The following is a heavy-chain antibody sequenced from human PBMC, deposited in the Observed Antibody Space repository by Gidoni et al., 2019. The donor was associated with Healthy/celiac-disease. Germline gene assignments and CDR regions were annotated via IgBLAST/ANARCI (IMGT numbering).Heavy chain of an antibody. D-gene: IGHD6-13*01. V-gene: IGHV3-23*01. CDR3: AKDRHSSSWYMNAEYFQH. CDR2: ISVSGGST. J-gene: IGHJ1*01. CDR1: GFTFSIYA. Sequence: EVQLLESGGGLVQPGGSLRLSCAASGFTFSIYAMSWVRQAPGKGLEWVSAISVSGGSTYDADSVKGRFTISRDNSKNTLYLQMNSLRAEDTAVYYCAKDRHSSSWYMNAEYFQHWGQGTLVTVSS.